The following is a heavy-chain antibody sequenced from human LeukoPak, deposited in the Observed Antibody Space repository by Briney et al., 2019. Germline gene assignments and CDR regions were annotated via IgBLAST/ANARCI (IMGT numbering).Heavy chain of an antibody. CDR2: IKQDGSEK. CDR3: ARDPYSGNYGNYYYYYMDV. J-gene: IGHJ6*03. Sequence: GGSLRLSCAASRFTFSTYWMSWVRQAPGKGLEWVANIKQDGSEKYYVDSVKGRFTISRDNAKNSLYLQMNSLGPEDTAVYYCARDPYSGNYGNYYYYYMDVWGKGTTVTISS. D-gene: IGHD1-26*01. V-gene: IGHV3-7*01. CDR1: RFTFSTYW.